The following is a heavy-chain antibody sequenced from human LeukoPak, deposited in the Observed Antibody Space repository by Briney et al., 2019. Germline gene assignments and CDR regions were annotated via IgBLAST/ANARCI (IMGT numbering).Heavy chain of an antibody. CDR3: ATETNGRHYDY. Sequence: GSLRLSCTASGLTFSTSGFNWVRQAPGKELEWVASIGPTGSDRYHADSIKGRFTISRDNANNFLYLQMNSLRAEDTAVYYCATETNGRHYDYWGQGTLLTVSS. CDR1: GLTFSTSG. D-gene: IGHD1-14*01. J-gene: IGHJ4*02. CDR2: IGPTGSDR. V-gene: IGHV3-21*06.